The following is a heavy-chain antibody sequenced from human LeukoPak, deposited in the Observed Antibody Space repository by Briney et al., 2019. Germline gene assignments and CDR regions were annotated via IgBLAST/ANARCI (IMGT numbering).Heavy chain of an antibody. CDR1: GFTFDDYA. J-gene: IGHJ5*02. CDR3: AKGQYYYDSSGYLRWFDP. CDR2: ISWNSGTK. D-gene: IGHD3-22*01. Sequence: GGSLRLSCAASGFTFDDYAMHWVRQAPGKGLEWVSGISWNSGTKGYADSVKGRFTISRDNAKNSLYLQMNSLRGEDAALYYCAKGQYYYDSSGYLRWFDPWGQGTLVTVSS. V-gene: IGHV3-9*01.